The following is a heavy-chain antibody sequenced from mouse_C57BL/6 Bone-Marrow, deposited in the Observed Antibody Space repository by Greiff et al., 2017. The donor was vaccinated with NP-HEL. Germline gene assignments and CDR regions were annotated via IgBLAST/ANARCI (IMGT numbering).Heavy chain of an antibody. Sequence: VQLQQSGPELVKPGASVKISCKASGYTFTDYYMNWVKQSHGKSLEWIGDINPNNGGTSYNQKFKGKATLTLDKSSSTAYMELRSLTSEDSAVYYCARGDYWGQGTTLTVSS. CDR3: ARGDY. CDR2: INPNNGGT. J-gene: IGHJ2*01. V-gene: IGHV1-26*01. CDR1: GYTFTDYY.